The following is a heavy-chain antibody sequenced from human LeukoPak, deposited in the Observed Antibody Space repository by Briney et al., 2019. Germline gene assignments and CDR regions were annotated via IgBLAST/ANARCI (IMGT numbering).Heavy chain of an antibody. CDR2: ISWNSGSI. D-gene: IGHD1-7*01. CDR3: AKGSYNWNSSPFDY. V-gene: IGHV3-9*03. CDR1: GFTFDDYA. J-gene: IGHJ4*02. Sequence: PGGSLRLSCAASGFTFDDYAMQWVRQAPGKGLEWVSGISWNSGSIGYADSVKGRFTITRDNAKNSLYLQMNSLRAEDMALYYCAKGSYNWNSSPFDYWGQGTLVTVSS.